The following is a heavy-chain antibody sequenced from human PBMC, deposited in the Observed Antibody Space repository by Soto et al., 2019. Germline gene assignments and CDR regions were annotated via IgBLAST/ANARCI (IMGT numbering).Heavy chain of an antibody. CDR2: ISGSGGST. D-gene: IGHD3-3*01. V-gene: IGHV3-23*01. CDR1: GFTFSSYA. J-gene: IGHJ5*02. CDR3: AKASRIVLRFLEWLPWFDP. Sequence: GGSLRLSCAASGFTFSSYAMSWVRQAPGKGLEWVSAISGSGGSTYYADTVKGRFTISRDNSKNTLYLKMNNLRDEDTAVYYCAKASRIVLRFLEWLPWFDPWGQGTLVTVSS.